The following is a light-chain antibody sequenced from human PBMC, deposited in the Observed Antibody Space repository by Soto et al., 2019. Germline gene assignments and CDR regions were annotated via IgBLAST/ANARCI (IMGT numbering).Light chain of an antibody. CDR3: QQRSNWPRT. Sequence: EIVLTQSPATLSLSPGERATLSCRASQSIRSSLAWYQQKPGQAPRLLIYESSNRATGIPARFSGSESGTDFTLTISSLEPEDFAVYYCQQRSNWPRTFGQGTKVDIK. CDR2: ESS. CDR1: QSIRSS. V-gene: IGKV3-11*01. J-gene: IGKJ1*01.